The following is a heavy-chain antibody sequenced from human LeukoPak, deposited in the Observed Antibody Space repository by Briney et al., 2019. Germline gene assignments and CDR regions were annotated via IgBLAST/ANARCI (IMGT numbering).Heavy chain of an antibody. Sequence: SETLSLTCAVYGGSFSGYYWSWIRQPPGKGREWIVEINHSGSTNYNPSLTSRATISVDTSKNQFSLKLSSVTAADTAVYYCARVPMVRGADYWGQGTLVTVSS. CDR3: ARVPMVRGADY. J-gene: IGHJ4*02. CDR2: INHSGST. D-gene: IGHD3-10*01. CDR1: GGSFSGYY. V-gene: IGHV4-34*01.